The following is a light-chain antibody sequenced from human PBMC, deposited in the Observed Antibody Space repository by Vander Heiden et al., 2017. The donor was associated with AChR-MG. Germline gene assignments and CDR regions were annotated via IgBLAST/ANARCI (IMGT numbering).Light chain of an antibody. J-gene: IGLJ3*02. V-gene: IGLV4-69*01. CDR1: SGHRSYA. CDR2: LNSDGSH. CDR3: QTWGTGFWV. Sequence: QLVLTQSPSASASLGASVKLTCTLRSGHRSYAIAWHQQQPEKGPRYLMKLNSDGSHTKGDVIPDRFSGSSSGAERYLTISSLQSEDEGDYYCQTWGTGFWVFGGGTKLTVL.